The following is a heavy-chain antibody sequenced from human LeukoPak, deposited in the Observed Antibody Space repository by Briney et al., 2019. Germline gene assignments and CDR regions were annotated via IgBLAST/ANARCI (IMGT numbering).Heavy chain of an antibody. CDR3: VLVFYNTVTGYLSVDYYYSYMDV. CDR2: IHSGGNT. D-gene: IGHD3-9*01. J-gene: IGHJ6*03. Sequence: GGSLRLSCAASGFTFTTYGMHWVRQPPGKVLEWVSVIHSGGNTYYADSVKGRFIISRDNSKNTVNLQRKSLRAEDTAVYYCVLVFYNTVTGYLSVDYYYSYMDVWGKGTTVTISS. CDR1: GFTFTTYG. V-gene: IGHV3-NL1*01.